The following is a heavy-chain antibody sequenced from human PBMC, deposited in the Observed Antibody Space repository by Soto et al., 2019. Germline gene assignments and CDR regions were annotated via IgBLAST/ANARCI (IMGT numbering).Heavy chain of an antibody. J-gene: IGHJ4*02. V-gene: IGHV4-59*01. CDR1: VFSIISFD. D-gene: IGHD5-12*01. Sequence: SDTLSLTCTCSVFSIISFDWSLIRQPPGKGLEWIGYISYSGNTNYNPSLKSRVTMSVDTPKNQFSLRLSSVTTADTAVYYCEGIRGYAGRPIEYWGQGTLVTVSS. CDR2: ISYSGNT. CDR3: EGIRGYAGRPIEY.